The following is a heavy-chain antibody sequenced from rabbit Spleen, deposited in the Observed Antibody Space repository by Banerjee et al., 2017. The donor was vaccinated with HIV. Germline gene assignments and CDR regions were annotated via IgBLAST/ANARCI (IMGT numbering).Heavy chain of an antibody. Sequence: QEQLVEYGGDLVQPEGSLTLTCKASGLDFSSGYWICWVRRAPGKGLELIACIDTSSVNTADATWAKGRFTISKTSSTTVTLQMTSLTAADTATYFCARGEHFSVGFSAFAIYLDLWGPGTLVTVS. CDR3: ARGEHFSVGFSAFAIYLDL. D-gene: IGHD6-1*01. CDR2: IDTSSVNT. J-gene: IGHJ4*01. V-gene: IGHV1S45*01. CDR1: GLDFSSGYW.